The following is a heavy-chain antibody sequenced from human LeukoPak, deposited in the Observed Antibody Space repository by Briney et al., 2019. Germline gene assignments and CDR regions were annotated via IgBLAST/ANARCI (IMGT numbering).Heavy chain of an antibody. Sequence: GASVNVSCKASGYTFTSYAMHWVRQAPGQGLEWMGWITPSGGTNYPQKFQGRVAITRDTSITTAYMDLSRLTSDDTAVYYCARDQYGDGFAHFDYWGQGALVTVSS. CDR2: ITPSGGT. V-gene: IGHV1-2*02. CDR3: ARDQYGDGFAHFDY. D-gene: IGHD5-24*01. J-gene: IGHJ4*02. CDR1: GYTFTSYA.